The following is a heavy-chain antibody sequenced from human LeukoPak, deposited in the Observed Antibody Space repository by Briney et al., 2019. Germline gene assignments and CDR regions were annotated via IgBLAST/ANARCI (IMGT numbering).Heavy chain of an antibody. D-gene: IGHD3-22*01. CDR3: ATSDDSSGSD. Sequence: PGRSLRLSCAASGFTFSGYWMSWVRQAPGKGLEWVANINLDGSVKHYVDSAKGRFTISRDNAKNSLYLQMNSLRAEDTALYYCATSDDSSGSDRGQGTLVTVSS. V-gene: IGHV3-7*01. CDR2: INLDGSVK. CDR1: GFTFSGYW. J-gene: IGHJ4*02.